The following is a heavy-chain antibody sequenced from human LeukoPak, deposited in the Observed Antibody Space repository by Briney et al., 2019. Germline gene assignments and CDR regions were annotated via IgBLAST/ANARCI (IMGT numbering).Heavy chain of an antibody. CDR2: IYYSGST. CDR1: GGSISSYY. V-gene: IGHV4-59*01. Sequence: KPSETLSLTCTVSGGSISSYYWSWIRQPPGKGLEWVGYIYYSGSTNYNPSLKSRVTISLDTSKNQFSLKLSFVTAADTAVYYCAGHPNFLNWFDPWGQGTLVTVSS. CDR3: AGHPNFLNWFDP. D-gene: IGHD1-7*01. J-gene: IGHJ5*02.